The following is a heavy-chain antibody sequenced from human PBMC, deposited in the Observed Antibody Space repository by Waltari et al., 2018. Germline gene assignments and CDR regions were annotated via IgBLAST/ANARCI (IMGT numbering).Heavy chain of an antibody. D-gene: IGHD3-9*01. J-gene: IGHJ6*02. CDR3: ARDPFPDILTGPAGYGMDV. V-gene: IGHV3-53*01. CDR1: GFTVSSNY. CDR2: IYSGGST. Sequence: EVQLVESGGGLIQPGGSLRLSCAASGFTVSSNYMRWVRQAPGTGLEWVSVIYSGGSTYYADSVKGRFTISRDNSKNTLYLQMNSLRAEDTAVYYCARDPFPDILTGPAGYGMDVWGQGTTVTVSS.